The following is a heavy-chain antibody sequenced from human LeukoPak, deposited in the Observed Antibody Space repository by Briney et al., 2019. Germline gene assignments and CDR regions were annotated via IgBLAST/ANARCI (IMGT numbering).Heavy chain of an antibody. V-gene: IGHV4-34*01. CDR3: ARDEQPFWYFDL. CDR1: GGSFSGYY. Sequence: SETLSLTCAVYGGSFSGYYWSWIRQPPGKGLEWIGEINHSGSTNYNPSLKSRVTISVDTSKNQFSLKLSSVTAADTAVYYCARDEQPFWYFDLWGRGTLVTVSS. J-gene: IGHJ2*01. CDR2: INHSGST. D-gene: IGHD6-13*01.